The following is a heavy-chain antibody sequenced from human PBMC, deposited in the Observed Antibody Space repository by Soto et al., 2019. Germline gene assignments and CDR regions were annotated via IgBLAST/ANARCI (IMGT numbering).Heavy chain of an antibody. J-gene: IGHJ3*02. CDR3: ARGFLVSRHDAFDI. D-gene: IGHD6-13*01. CDR2: IYSGGST. V-gene: IGHV3-53*01. CDR1: GFTVSSNY. Sequence: GESLKISCAASGFTVSSNYMSWVRQAPGKGLEWVSVIYSGGSTYYADSVKGRFTISRDNSKNTLYLQMNSLRAEDTAVYYCARGFLVSRHDAFDIWGQGTMVTVSS.